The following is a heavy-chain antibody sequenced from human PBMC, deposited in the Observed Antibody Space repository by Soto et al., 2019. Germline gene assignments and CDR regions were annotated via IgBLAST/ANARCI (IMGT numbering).Heavy chain of an antibody. Sequence: YPRISCTASGYTFNNYEMKCVRQAPGKGMEGVSYISSSGSTIYYADSVKGRFTISRDNAKNSLYLQMNRLRAEDTSVYYCAIEAVWLPCYSWGQGT. CDR3: AIEAVWLPCYS. V-gene: IGHV3-48*03. D-gene: IGHD3-22*01. CDR1: GYTFNNYE. J-gene: IGHJ4*02. CDR2: ISSSGSTI.